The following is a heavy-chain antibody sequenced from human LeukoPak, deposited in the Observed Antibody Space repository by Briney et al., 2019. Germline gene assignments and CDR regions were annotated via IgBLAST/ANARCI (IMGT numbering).Heavy chain of an antibody. CDR1: GFTFSSYA. Sequence: GGSLRLSCAASGFTFSSYAMSWVRQAPGKGLEWVSAISGSGGSTYYADSVKGRFTISRDNSKNTLYLQMNSLRAEDTAVYYCAKADEGLRYFDWLPGGLDYWGQGTLVTVSS. CDR2: ISGSGGST. D-gene: IGHD3-9*01. V-gene: IGHV3-23*01. CDR3: AKADEGLRYFDWLPGGLDY. J-gene: IGHJ4*02.